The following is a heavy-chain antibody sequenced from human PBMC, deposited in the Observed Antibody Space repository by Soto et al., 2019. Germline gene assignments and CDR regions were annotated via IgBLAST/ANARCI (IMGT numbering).Heavy chain of an antibody. CDR3: AAHRVYCGGDCNDAFDI. D-gene: IGHD2-21*02. CDR2: IVVGSGNT. CDR1: GFTFTSSA. V-gene: IGHV1-58*01. Sequence: QMQLVQSGPEVKKPGTSVKVSCKASGFTFTSSAVQWVRQARGQRLEWIGWIVVGSGNTNYAQKFQERVTITRDMSTSTAYMELSSLRSEDTAVYYCAAHRVYCGGDCNDAFDIWGQGTMVTVSS. J-gene: IGHJ3*02.